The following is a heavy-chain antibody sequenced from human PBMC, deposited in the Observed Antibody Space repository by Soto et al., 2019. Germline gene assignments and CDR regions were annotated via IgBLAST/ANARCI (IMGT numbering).Heavy chain of an antibody. J-gene: IGHJ4*02. CDR2: IIPVFGTT. V-gene: IGHV1-69*01. CDR3: AMGGSPYVWFNEF. D-gene: IGHD3-16*01. Sequence: QVQLVQSGAEVKKPGSSMKICCKASGGLFSSYAISWVRQAPGQGLEWMGGIIPVFGTTNYAQKFQDRVTITADESTNTAYMDLSSLRSEDTAIYYCAMGGSPYVWFNEFWGQGTLVTVSS. CDR1: GGLFSSYA.